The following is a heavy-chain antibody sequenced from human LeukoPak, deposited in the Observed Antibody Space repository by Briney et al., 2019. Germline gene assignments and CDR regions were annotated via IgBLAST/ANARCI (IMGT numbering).Heavy chain of an antibody. D-gene: IGHD2-2*03. J-gene: IGHJ4*02. V-gene: IGHV5-51*01. CDR2: IFPDDSDT. Sequence: GESLKISCRGSTYIFTSYWIGWVRQTPGRGLEWMGIIFPDDSDTRYSPSFQGQVTISADKSSNTAYLQWSSLKASDSAIYYCARLGYCSSTSCKRGGFDYWGQGTQVTVSS. CDR3: ARLGYCSSTSCKRGGFDY. CDR1: TYIFTSYW.